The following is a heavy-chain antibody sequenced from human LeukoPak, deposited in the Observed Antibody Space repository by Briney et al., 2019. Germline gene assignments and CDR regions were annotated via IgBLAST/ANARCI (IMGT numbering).Heavy chain of an antibody. D-gene: IGHD4-11*01. CDR3: VKNGATVPLYYSDY. Sequence: GGSLRLSCAASGFTFSSYAMTWVRQAPGKGLEWVSSISGSGTITFYADSVKGRFTISRDNFRNTLYLQLNSLRAEDTAVYYCVKNGATVPLYYSDYWGLGTLVIVSS. V-gene: IGHV3-23*01. CDR1: GFTFSSYA. CDR2: ISGSGTIT. J-gene: IGHJ4*02.